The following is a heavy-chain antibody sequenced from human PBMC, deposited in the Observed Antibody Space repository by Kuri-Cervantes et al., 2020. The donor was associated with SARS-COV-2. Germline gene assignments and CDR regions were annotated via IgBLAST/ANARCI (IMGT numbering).Heavy chain of an antibody. Sequence: ASVKVSCKASGYIFSDYYIHWVRQAPGQGLEWMGWINPNSGGTNYAQKFQGRVTMTRDTSISTAYMELSRLRSDDTAVYYCARGRGIQWDAFDIWGQGTMVTVSS. CDR1: GYIFSDYY. CDR3: ARGRGIQWDAFDI. D-gene: IGHD5-12*01. CDR2: INPNSGGT. V-gene: IGHV1-2*02. J-gene: IGHJ3*02.